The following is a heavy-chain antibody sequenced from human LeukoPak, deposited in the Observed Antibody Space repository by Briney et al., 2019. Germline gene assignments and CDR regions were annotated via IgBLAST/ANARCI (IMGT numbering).Heavy chain of an antibody. V-gene: IGHV5-51*01. CDR2: IYPGDSDT. Sequence: GESLKISCKASGYSFTSYWIGWGRQMPGKGLEWMGIIYPGDSDTRYSPSFQGQVTISADKSINTAYLQWSSLKASDTAIYYCARRGEAMDPFDYWGQGTLVTVSS. D-gene: IGHD5-18*01. J-gene: IGHJ4*02. CDR1: GYSFTSYW. CDR3: ARRGEAMDPFDY.